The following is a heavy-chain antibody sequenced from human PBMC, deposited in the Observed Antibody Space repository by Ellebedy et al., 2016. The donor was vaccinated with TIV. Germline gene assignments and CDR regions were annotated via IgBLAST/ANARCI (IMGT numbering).Heavy chain of an antibody. D-gene: IGHD1-1*01. J-gene: IGHJ3*02. V-gene: IGHV3-66*01. CDR2: ISVGGSA. CDR3: ATESFNDVDLKIWGVFNM. CDR1: GFTINSNY. Sequence: GGSLRLSCVVSGFTINSNYMSWVRQAPGRGLEWVSVISVGGSAYYADSVEGRFTISRDNSRNTLFLQMNGLRAEDTAVYYCATESFNDVDLKIWGVFNMWGQGTMVTVSS.